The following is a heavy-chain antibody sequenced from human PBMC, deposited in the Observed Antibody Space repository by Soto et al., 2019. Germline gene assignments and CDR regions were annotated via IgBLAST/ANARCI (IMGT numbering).Heavy chain of an antibody. D-gene: IGHD3-10*01. CDR3: ARAPRGNYGYPSYFDY. V-gene: IGHV4-59*01. J-gene: IGHJ4*02. CDR2: IYYSGST. CDR1: GASMNNYY. Sequence: SETLSLTCTVSGASMNNYYWGWIRQPPGKGLEWIGYIYYSGSTNYNPSLKSRVTISVDTSKNQFSLKLSSVTAADTAVYYCARAPRGNYGYPSYFDYWGQGTLVTVSS.